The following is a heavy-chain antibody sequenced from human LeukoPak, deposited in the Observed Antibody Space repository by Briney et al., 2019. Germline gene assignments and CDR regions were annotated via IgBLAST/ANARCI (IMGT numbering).Heavy chain of an antibody. J-gene: IGHJ4*02. Sequence: GGSLRLSCAASGFTFSSYSMNWVRQAPGKGLEWVSSISSSSSYIYYPDSVKGRFTISRDNAKNSLYLQMNSLRAEDTAVYYCARDADGSGWSLDYWGQGTLVTVSS. CDR3: ARDADGSGWSLDY. V-gene: IGHV3-21*01. CDR1: GFTFSSYS. CDR2: ISSSSSYI. D-gene: IGHD6-19*01.